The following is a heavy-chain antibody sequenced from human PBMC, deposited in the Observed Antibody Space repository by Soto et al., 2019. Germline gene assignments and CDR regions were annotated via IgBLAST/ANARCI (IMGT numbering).Heavy chain of an antibody. CDR2: IDPSDSYT. D-gene: IGHD4-17*01. CDR1: GYSFTSYW. J-gene: IGHJ6*02. V-gene: IGHV5-10-1*01. CDR3: ATVYGDGYYYYYGMDV. Sequence: HGESLKISCKGSGYSFTSYWISWVRQMPGKGLEWMGRIDPSDSYTNYSPSFQGHVTISADKSISTAYLQWSSLKASDTAMYYCATVYGDGYYYYYGMDVWGQGTTVTVSS.